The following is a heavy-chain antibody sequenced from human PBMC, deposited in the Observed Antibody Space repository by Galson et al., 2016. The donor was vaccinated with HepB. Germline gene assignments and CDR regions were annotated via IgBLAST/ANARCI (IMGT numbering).Heavy chain of an antibody. V-gene: IGHV3-30-3*01. CDR1: GFTFSIYA. CDR2: ISFDGSSK. Sequence: SLRLSCAASGFTFSIYAMHWVRQAPGKGLEWVAVISFDGSSKYYADSGKGRFTISRDNSKNTLYLQMNSLRAEDTAVYYCASIAAAGYYYGMDVWGQGTTVTVSS. J-gene: IGHJ6*02. D-gene: IGHD6-13*01. CDR3: ASIAAAGYYYGMDV.